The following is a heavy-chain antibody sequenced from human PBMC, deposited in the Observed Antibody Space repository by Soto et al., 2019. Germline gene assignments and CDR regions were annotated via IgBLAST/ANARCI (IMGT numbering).Heavy chain of an antibody. D-gene: IGHD2-15*01. CDR2: IYCVDDK. Sequence: QITLKESGPTLVKPTQTLTLTCTFSGFSLSTSGVGVGWIRQPPGKALEWLALIYCVDDKRYSPSLKSRLTITKDTSKNQVVLTMTNMDPADTATYYCAHRPSECSGGSCYSGFDYWGKGTLVTVSS. V-gene: IGHV2-5*02. J-gene: IGHJ4*02. CDR1: GFSLSTSGVG. CDR3: AHRPSECSGGSCYSGFDY.